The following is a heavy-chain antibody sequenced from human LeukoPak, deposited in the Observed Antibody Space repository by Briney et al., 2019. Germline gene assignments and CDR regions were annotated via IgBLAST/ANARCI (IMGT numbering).Heavy chain of an antibody. Sequence: GGSLRLSCAASGFTFSSYWMHWVRQAPGKGLVWLSHINGDGSSTNYADSVKGRFTISRDNAKNTLYLQMNSLRADDTAVYYCARVFGQWLVSFDVWGRGTMVTVSS. D-gene: IGHD6-19*01. CDR2: INGDGSST. CDR3: ARVFGQWLVSFDV. CDR1: GFTFSSYW. V-gene: IGHV3-74*01. J-gene: IGHJ3*01.